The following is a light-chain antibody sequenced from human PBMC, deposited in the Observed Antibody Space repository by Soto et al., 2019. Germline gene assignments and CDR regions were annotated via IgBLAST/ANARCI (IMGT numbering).Light chain of an antibody. J-gene: IGKJ2*01. V-gene: IGKV3-20*01. CDR1: QSVSSSH. Sequence: EIVLTQSPGTLSLSPGERATLSCRASQSVSSSHLAWYQQKPDQAPRLLIYGASSRATGIPDRFSGDGSGTDFSLTISRLEPEDFAVYYCVQYESPALYTFGQGTKLEIK. CDR2: GAS. CDR3: VQYESPALYT.